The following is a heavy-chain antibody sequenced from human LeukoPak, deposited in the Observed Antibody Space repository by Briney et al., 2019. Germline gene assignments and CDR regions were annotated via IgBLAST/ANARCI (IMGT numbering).Heavy chain of an antibody. CDR3: ARADCSSTSCYSWPANWFDP. D-gene: IGHD2-2*01. V-gene: IGHV1-69*04. Sequence: SVKVSCKASGGTFSSYAISWVRQAPGQGLEWMGRIIPIFGIANYAQKFQGRVTITADKSTSTAYMELSSLRSEDTAVYYCARADCSSTSCYSWPANWFDPWGQGTLVPVSS. CDR1: GGTFSSYA. CDR2: IIPIFGIA. J-gene: IGHJ5*02.